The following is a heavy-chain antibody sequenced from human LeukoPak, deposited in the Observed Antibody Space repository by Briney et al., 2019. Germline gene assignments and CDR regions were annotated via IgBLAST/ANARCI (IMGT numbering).Heavy chain of an antibody. Sequence: SETLSLTCTVSGGSISSYYWSWIRQPPGKGLEWIGYIYYSGSTNYNPSLKSRVTISVDTSKNQFSLKLSSVTAADTAAYYCARSTPTYYYDSSGSRAGHYGVDVWGQGTTVTVS. CDR3: ARSTPTYYYDSSGSRAGHYGVDV. D-gene: IGHD3-22*01. CDR2: IYYSGST. J-gene: IGHJ6*02. V-gene: IGHV4-59*01. CDR1: GGSISSYY.